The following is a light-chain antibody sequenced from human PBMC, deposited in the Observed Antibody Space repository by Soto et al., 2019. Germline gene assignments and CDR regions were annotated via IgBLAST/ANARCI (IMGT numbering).Light chain of an antibody. CDR3: QQYGISPFT. CDR1: QSVSSTY. V-gene: IGKV3-20*01. CDR2: DVS. J-gene: IGKJ3*01. Sequence: VLTQTPGRLSLSPGERATLSCRASQSVSSTYLAWYQQKPGQAPRLLISDVSSRATGIPDRFSGSGSGTDFTLTISRLEPEDFAVYYCQQYGISPFTFGPGTKVDIK.